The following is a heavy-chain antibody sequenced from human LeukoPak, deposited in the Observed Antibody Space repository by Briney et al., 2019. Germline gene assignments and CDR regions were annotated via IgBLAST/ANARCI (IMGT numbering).Heavy chain of an antibody. CDR1: GGSISSYY. CDR3: ARVAYGDYYFDH. J-gene: IGHJ4*02. V-gene: IGHV4-4*07. D-gene: IGHD4-17*01. CDR2: IYFTGST. Sequence: SETLSLTCTVSGGSISSYYWGWIRQPAGKGLEWIGRIYFTGSTNYNPSVKSRVTMSKDTSKNQFSLKLSSVTAADTAVYYCARVAYGDYYFDHWGQGTLVTVSS.